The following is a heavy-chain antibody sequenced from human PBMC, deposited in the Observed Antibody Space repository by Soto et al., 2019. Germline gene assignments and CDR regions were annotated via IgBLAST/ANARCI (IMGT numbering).Heavy chain of an antibody. Sequence: VGSLRLSCAASGLTFSDYYMSWARQAPGKGLEWVSGVNWNGGSTGYADSVKGRFTISRDNAKDSLYLQMNSLRAEDTAFYYCVRGASLNFDYWGQGTLVTVSS. CDR3: VRGASLNFDY. CDR1: GLTFSDYY. V-gene: IGHV3-20*04. D-gene: IGHD1-26*01. J-gene: IGHJ4*02. CDR2: VNWNGGST.